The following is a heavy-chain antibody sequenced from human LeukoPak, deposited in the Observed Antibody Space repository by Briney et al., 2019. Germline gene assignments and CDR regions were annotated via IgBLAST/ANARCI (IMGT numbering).Heavy chain of an antibody. CDR3: ARWEESDAFDI. D-gene: IGHD1-26*01. V-gene: IGHV4-59*05. CDR1: GFAVSNYW. Sequence: PGGSLRLSCAASGFAVSNYWMSWVRQAPGKGLEWIGSIYYSGSTNYNPSLKSRVTISVDTSKNQFFLKLSSVTAADTAVYYCARWEESDAFDIWGQGTMVTVSS. CDR2: IYYSGST. J-gene: IGHJ3*02.